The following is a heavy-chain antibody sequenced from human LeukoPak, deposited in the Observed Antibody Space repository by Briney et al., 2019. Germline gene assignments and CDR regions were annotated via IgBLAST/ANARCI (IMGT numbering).Heavy chain of an antibody. CDR3: AGLEGRYSTDWFYFFDY. J-gene: IGHJ4*02. V-gene: IGHV4-4*02. D-gene: IGHD6-19*01. Sequence: SETLSLTCIVSGGSISSLNLWSWLRQPPGKGLEWIGEMYLGGTTNFNPSLKSRVTILIDKSKNQLSLQLTSVTAADTAVYYCAGLEGRYSTDWFYFFDYWGQGALVTVSS. CDR1: GGSISSLNL. CDR2: MYLGGTT.